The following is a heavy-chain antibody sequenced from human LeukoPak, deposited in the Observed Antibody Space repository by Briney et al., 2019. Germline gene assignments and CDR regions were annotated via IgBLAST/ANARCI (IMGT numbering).Heavy chain of an antibody. D-gene: IGHD1-7*01. CDR3: AKVRVVFNWNYAYYFDY. CDR2: ISYDGSDK. J-gene: IGHJ4*02. CDR1: GFTFDNYG. V-gene: IGHV3-30*18. Sequence: GGSLRLSCAASGFTFDNYGMHWVRQAPGKGLEWVAIISYDGSDKYYADSVKGRFTISRDNSKNTLYLQMNSLRAEDTAVYYCAKVRVVFNWNYAYYFDYWGQGTLVTVSS.